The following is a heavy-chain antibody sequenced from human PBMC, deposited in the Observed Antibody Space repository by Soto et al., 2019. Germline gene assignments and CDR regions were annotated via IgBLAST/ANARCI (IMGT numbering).Heavy chain of an antibody. J-gene: IGHJ4*02. D-gene: IGHD1-7*01. CDR1: GFTFSSYS. CDR2: ISSSSSYI. CDR3: ARDMVTGTNYFDY. Sequence: EVQLVESGGGLVKPGGSLRLSCTASGFTFSSYSMNWVRQAPGKGLEWVSSISSSSSYIYYADSVKGRFTISRDNAKNSLYLQMNSLRAEDTAVYYCARDMVTGTNYFDYWGQGTLVTVCS. V-gene: IGHV3-21*01.